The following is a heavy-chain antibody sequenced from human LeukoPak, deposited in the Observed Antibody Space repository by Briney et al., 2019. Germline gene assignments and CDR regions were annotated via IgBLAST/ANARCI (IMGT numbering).Heavy chain of an antibody. Sequence: GESLKISCKGSGYSFTSYWIGWVRQMPGKGLEWMVIIYPGDSDTRYSPSFQGQVTISADKSISTAYLQWSSLKASDTAMYYCARLYYYYDSSGYPTSTYFDYWGQGTLVTVSS. CDR3: ARLYYYYDSSGYPTSTYFDY. CDR1: GYSFTSYW. J-gene: IGHJ4*02. D-gene: IGHD3-22*01. CDR2: IYPGDSDT. V-gene: IGHV5-51*01.